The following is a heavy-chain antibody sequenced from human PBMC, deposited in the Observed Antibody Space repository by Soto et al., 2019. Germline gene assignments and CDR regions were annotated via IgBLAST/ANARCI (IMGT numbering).Heavy chain of an antibody. V-gene: IGHV2-5*02. CDR2: IYWDDDK. D-gene: IGHD2-21*02. CDR1: GFSLSTIGVG. Sequence: QITLKESGPTLVKPTQTLTLTCTFSGFSLSTIGVGVGWIRQPPGKALEWLALIYWDDDKRYSPSLKSRLTVTKDTSQNQVVLTMTNMDPLDTATYYCVQSRCGGDCLQSYSSHSYYGLDVWGQGTTVTVSS. CDR3: VQSRCGGDCLQSYSSHSYYGLDV. J-gene: IGHJ6*02.